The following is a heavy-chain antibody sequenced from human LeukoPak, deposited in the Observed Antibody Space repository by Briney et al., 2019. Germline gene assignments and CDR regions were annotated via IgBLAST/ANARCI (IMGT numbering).Heavy chain of an antibody. CDR1: GFTISSYG. CDR2: IWYDGSNK. CDR3: ARDSDTAMVDY. D-gene: IGHD5-18*01. V-gene: IGHV3-33*01. Sequence: PGRSLRLSCAASGFTISSYGMHWVRQAPGKGLEWVAVIWYDGSNKYYADSVKGRFTISRDNSKNTLYLQMNSLRAEDTAVYYCARDSDTAMVDYWGQGTLVTVSS. J-gene: IGHJ4*02.